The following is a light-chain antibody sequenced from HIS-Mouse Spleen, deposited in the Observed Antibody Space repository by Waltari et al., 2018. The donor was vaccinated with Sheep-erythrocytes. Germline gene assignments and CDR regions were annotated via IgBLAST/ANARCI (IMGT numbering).Light chain of an antibody. CDR2: YVS. Sequence: QSALTQPRSVSGSPGQSVTISCTGTSSDVGGYNYVSWYQQHPGKAPKPMIYYVSKRPSGVPDRFSGSKSGNTASLTISGLQAEDEADYYCCSYAGSYNHVFATGTKVTVL. CDR1: SSDVGGYNY. V-gene: IGLV2-11*01. CDR3: CSYAGSYNHV. J-gene: IGLJ1*01.